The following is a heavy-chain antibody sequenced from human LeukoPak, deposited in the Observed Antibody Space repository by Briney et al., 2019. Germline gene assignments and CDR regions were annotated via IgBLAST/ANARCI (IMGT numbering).Heavy chain of an antibody. Sequence: QSGGSLRLSCAASGFTVSSNYMSWVRQAPGKGLEWVSVIYSGGSTYYADSVKGRFTISRDNSKNTVYLQMNSLRAEDTAVYYCARERCGGGSCYWFAPGGKGPLVTVSS. V-gene: IGHV3-66*01. CDR3: ARERCGGGSCYWFAP. CDR1: GFTVSSNY. D-gene: IGHD2-15*01. J-gene: IGHJ5*02. CDR2: IYSGGST.